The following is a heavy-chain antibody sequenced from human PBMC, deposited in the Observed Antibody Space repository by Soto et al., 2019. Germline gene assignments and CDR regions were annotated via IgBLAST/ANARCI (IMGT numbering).Heavy chain of an antibody. CDR2: INPNSGGT. Sequence: GASVKVSCKASGYTFTGYYMHWVRQAPGQGLEWMGWINPNSGGTNYAQKFQGWVTMTRDTSISTAYMELSRLRSDDTAVYYCAREDIAVARYYYYGMDVWGQGTTVTVSS. V-gene: IGHV1-2*04. J-gene: IGHJ6*02. CDR3: AREDIAVARYYYYGMDV. D-gene: IGHD6-19*01. CDR1: GYTFTGYY.